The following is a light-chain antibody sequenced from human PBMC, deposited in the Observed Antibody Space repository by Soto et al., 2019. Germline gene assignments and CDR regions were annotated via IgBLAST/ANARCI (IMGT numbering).Light chain of an antibody. V-gene: IGLV2-14*03. J-gene: IGLJ1*01. CDR1: SSDVGGFNF. CDR3: VSYTTSTLYV. CDR2: EVS. Sequence: QSALTQPASVSGSPGQSITISCTGSSSDVGGFNFVSWYQQHPGKAPKLLIYEVSNRPSGVSSRFSGSKSGNTASLTISGLQADDEADFYCVSYTTSTLYVFGTGTKVTVL.